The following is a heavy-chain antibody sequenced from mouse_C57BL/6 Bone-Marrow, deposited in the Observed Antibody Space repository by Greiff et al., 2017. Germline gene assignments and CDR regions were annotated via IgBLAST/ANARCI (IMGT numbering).Heavy chain of an antibody. CDR1: GYTFTSYW. Sequence: QVQLQQPGAELVMPGASVKLSCKASGYTFTSYWMHWVKQRPGQGLEWIGEIDPSDSYPNYNQKFKGKSTLTVDKSSSTAYMQLSSLTSEDSAVYYCARHWYFDVWGTGTTVTVSS. CDR3: ARHWYFDV. J-gene: IGHJ1*03. CDR2: IDPSDSYP. V-gene: IGHV1-69*01.